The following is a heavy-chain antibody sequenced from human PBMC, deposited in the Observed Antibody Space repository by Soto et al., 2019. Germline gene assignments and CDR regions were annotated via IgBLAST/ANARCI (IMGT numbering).Heavy chain of an antibody. V-gene: IGHV4-4*07. CDR3: ARTDTPMGLMDI. D-gene: IGHD5-18*01. J-gene: IGHJ3*02. CDR1: GGSISSYY. CDR2: IYTSGST. Sequence: SETLSLTCIVSGGSISSYYWSWIRQPAGKGLEWIGHIYTSGSTNNNPSLKSRVTMSVDTSKNQFSLKLSSVTAADTAVYYCARTDTPMGLMDIWGQGTMVTVSS.